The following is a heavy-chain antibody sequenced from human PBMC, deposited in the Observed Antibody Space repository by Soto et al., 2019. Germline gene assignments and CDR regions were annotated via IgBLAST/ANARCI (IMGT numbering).Heavy chain of an antibody. CDR3: ARGIRGSGSFYYYYYGMDV. CDR2: IYYSGST. V-gene: IGHV4-59*01. D-gene: IGHD3-10*01. J-gene: IGHJ6*02. Sequence: ESLALTCTVSGASISSYYWSWIRQPPGKGLEWIGYIYYSGSTNYNPSLKSRVTISVDTSKNQFSLKLSSVTAADTAVYYCARGIRGSGSFYYYYYGMDVLGQGTEVTVSS. CDR1: GASISSYY.